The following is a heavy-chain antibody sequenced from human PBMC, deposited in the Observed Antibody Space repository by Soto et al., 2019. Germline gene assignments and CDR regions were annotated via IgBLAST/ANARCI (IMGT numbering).Heavy chain of an antibody. Sequence: QVQLVXSGGGVVQPGRSLRLSCAASGFTFSSYGMHWVRQAPGKGLEWVAVISYDXSNKYYADSVKGRFTISRDXSKXXXXXXXXXXXXXXXXXXXXXXXXXXXXXXXXSXGSXYSEXYYYXXDVWGQGTTVTVSS. D-gene: IGHD2-15*01. CDR3: XXXXXXXXXXXXSXGSXYSEXYYYXXDV. CDR1: GFTFSSYG. CDR2: ISYDXSNK. V-gene: IGHV3-30*03. J-gene: IGHJ6*02.